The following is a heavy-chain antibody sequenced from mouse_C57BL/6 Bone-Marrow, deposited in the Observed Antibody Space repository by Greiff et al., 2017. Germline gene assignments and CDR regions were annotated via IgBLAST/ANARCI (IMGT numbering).Heavy chain of an antibody. J-gene: IGHJ2*01. CDR3: ARSPFITTVPYFDH. V-gene: IGHV1-50*01. Sequence: QVQLQQPGAELVKPGASVKLSCKASGYTFPSYWMQWVKQRPGRGLGWIGEIDPSDSYTTSNQKFKGKATLTVDPTSCTAYMQLRSLTSEDSSVYYCARSPFITTVPYFDHWGQGTTLTVAS. D-gene: IGHD1-1*01. CDR1: GYTFPSYW. CDR2: IDPSDSYT.